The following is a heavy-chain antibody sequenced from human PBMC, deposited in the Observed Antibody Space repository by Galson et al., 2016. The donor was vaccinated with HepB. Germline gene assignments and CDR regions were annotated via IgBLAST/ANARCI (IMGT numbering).Heavy chain of an antibody. J-gene: IGHJ4*02. V-gene: IGHV1-3*01. CDR2: IKGGHGDT. Sequence: SVKVSCKASGYSFSSIAVHWVRQAPGQKPEWMGFIKGGHGDTKYSQTFQDRVTFTRDTPASTAYMEMHGLRSEDTAAYYCATGYIYPLQSDYWGRGTLVTVSS. CDR3: ATGYIYPLQSDY. D-gene: IGHD5-18*01. CDR1: GYSFSSIA.